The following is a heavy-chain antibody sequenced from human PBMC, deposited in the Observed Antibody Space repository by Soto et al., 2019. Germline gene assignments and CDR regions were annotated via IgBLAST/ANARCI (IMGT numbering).Heavy chain of an antibody. V-gene: IGHV3-30-3*01. CDR3: ARGGQQWLPGHYYYGMDV. J-gene: IGHJ6*02. CDR2: ISYDGSNK. D-gene: IGHD6-19*01. CDR1: GFTFSSYA. Sequence: QVQLVESGGGVVQPGRSLRLSCAASGFTFSSYAMHWVRQAPGKGLEWVAVISYDGSNKYYADSVKGRFTISRDNSKNTLYLQMNSLRAEDTAVYYCARGGQQWLPGHYYYGMDVWGQGTTVTVSS.